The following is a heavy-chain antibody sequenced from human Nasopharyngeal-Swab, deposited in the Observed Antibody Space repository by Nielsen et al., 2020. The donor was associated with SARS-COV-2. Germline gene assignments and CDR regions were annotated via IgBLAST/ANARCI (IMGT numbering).Heavy chain of an antibody. CDR1: GFSITYRF. CDR2: ITPFNGNA. Sequence: SVKVSCKASGFSITYRFLHWMRQAPGQALEWMGWITPFNGNAKYAQKFLGRVSITRDGSRTTASLELSSLRPDDTAMYFCASGQCINGVCNPTDGLDVWGQGTSVTVS. D-gene: IGHD2-8*01. CDR3: ASGQCINGVCNPTDGLDV. V-gene: IGHV1-45*02. J-gene: IGHJ6*02.